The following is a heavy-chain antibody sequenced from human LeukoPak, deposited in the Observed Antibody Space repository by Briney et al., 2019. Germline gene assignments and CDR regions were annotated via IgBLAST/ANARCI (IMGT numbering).Heavy chain of an antibody. Sequence: GASVKVSCKASGYTFTSYYMHWVRQAPGQGLEWMGIINPSGGSTSYAQKLQGRVTMTTDTSTSTAYMELRSLRSDDTAVYYCARWGRGYYYMDVWGKGTTVTVSS. CDR3: ARWGRGYYYMDV. J-gene: IGHJ6*03. V-gene: IGHV1-46*01. D-gene: IGHD7-27*01. CDR1: GYTFTSYY. CDR2: INPSGGST.